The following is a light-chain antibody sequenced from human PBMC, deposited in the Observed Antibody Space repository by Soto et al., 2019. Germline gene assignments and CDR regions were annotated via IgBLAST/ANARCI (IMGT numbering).Light chain of an antibody. V-gene: IGLV2-23*01. CDR3: CSYAGSSSLGV. CDR1: SSDVGSYNL. CDR2: ESS. Sequence: QSALTQPASVSGSPGQSITISCTGTSSDVGSYNLVSWYQQHPGKAPKLIICESSKWPSGVSNRFSGSKSGNTASLTISGLQAEDEADYYCCSYAGSSSLGVFGTGTKLTVL. J-gene: IGLJ1*01.